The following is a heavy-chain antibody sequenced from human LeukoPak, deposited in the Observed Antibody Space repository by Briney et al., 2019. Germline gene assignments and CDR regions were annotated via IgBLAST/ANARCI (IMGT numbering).Heavy chain of an antibody. CDR2: VYYSGSA. CDR3: AREKRFLEWLTLDY. J-gene: IGHJ4*02. Sequence: SETLSLTCTVSGDSVTTYYWSWIRQPPGKGLEWLGYVYYSGSATYNPSLKSRVTISVDTSKNQFSLRLSSVTAADTAVYYCAREKRFLEWLTLDYWGQGTLVTVSS. CDR1: GDSVTTYY. V-gene: IGHV4-59*02. D-gene: IGHD3-3*01.